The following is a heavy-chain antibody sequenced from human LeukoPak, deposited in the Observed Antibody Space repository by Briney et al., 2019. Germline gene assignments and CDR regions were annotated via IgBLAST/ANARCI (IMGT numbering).Heavy chain of an antibody. CDR3: ARRYSYGLGFYYMDV. V-gene: IGHV1-46*01. CDR1: GYTFTSYY. CDR2: INPSGGST. Sequence: ASVKVSCKASGYTFTSYYMHWVRQAPGQGLEWMGIINPSGGSTSYAQKFQGRVTITADKSTSTAYMELSSLKASDTAMYFCARRYSYGLGFYYMDVWGKGTTVTVSS. D-gene: IGHD5-18*01. J-gene: IGHJ6*03.